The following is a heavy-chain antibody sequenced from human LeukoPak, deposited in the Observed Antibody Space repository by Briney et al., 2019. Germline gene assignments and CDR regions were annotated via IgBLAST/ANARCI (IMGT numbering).Heavy chain of an antibody. CDR1: GFTFSNYR. CDR2: IKQDGSDK. V-gene: IGHV3-7*05. CDR3: ARNRGGGSGYSDY. D-gene: IGHD3-22*01. J-gene: IGHJ4*02. Sequence: GGSLRLSCAASGFTFSNYRMDWVRQAPGKGLEWVAMIKQDGSDKYYVDSVKGRFTVSKDNAENSLYLQMNSLRAEDTAVYYCARNRGGGSGYSDYWGQGTLVTVSS.